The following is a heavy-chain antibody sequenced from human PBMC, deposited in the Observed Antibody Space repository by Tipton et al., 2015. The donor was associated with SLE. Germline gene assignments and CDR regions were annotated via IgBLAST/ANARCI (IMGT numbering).Heavy chain of an antibody. CDR2: IYYSGST. J-gene: IGHJ3*02. V-gene: IGHV4-59*11. CDR3: ARTPDGDYVGAIDI. CDR1: GGSISSHY. D-gene: IGHD4-17*01. Sequence: TLSLTCTVSGGSISSHYWSWIRQPPGKGLEWIGYIYYSGSTNYNPSLKSRVTISVDTSKNQFSLKLSSVTAADTAVYYCARTPDGDYVGAIDIWGQGTMVTVSS.